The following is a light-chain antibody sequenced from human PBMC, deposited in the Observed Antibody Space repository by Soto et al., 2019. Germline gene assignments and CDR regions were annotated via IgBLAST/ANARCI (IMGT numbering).Light chain of an antibody. CDR1: QSISSW. V-gene: IGKV1-5*03. Sequence: DIQMTQAPSTRSASVGDRVTITCRASQSISSWLAWYQQKPGKAPKLLIYKASSLESGVPSRFSGSGSGTEFTLTISSLQPVDFATYYCQQYNSFMYTFGQGTKLEIK. CDR3: QQYNSFMYT. J-gene: IGKJ2*01. CDR2: KAS.